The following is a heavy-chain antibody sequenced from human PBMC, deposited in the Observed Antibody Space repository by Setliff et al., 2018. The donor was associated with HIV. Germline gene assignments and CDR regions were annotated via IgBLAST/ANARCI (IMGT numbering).Heavy chain of an antibody. CDR2: FYYTGST. CDR3: ASAVGSSSWLRALDY. Sequence: SETLSLTCGVSGVSISTNTYYWGWVRQPPGKGLEWIGSFYYTGSTYYNPSLKSRVTIFGDTSKKQLSLKLTSVTAADTAVYYCASAVGSSSWLRALDYWGQGTLVTVSS. D-gene: IGHD6-13*01. V-gene: IGHV4-39*01. CDR1: GVSISTNTYY. J-gene: IGHJ4*02.